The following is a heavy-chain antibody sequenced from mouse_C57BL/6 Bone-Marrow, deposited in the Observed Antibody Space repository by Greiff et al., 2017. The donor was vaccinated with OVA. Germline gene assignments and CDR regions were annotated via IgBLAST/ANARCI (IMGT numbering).Heavy chain of an antibody. CDR2: ILPGSGST. V-gene: IGHV1-9*01. Sequence: QVQLKQSGAELMKPGASVKLSCKATGYTFTGYWIEWVKQRPGHGLEWIGEILPGSGSTNYNEKFKGKATFTADTSSNTAYMQLSSLTTEDSAIYYCARGRTYYDYDDSAWFAYWGQGTLVTVSA. CDR1: GYTFTGYW. J-gene: IGHJ3*01. D-gene: IGHD2-4*01. CDR3: ARGRTYYDYDDSAWFAY.